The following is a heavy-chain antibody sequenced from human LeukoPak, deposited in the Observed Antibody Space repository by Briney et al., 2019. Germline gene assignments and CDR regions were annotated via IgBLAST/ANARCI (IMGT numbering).Heavy chain of an antibody. CDR1: GYIFTGYF. J-gene: IGHJ4*02. CDR2: INPNSGAT. D-gene: IGHD5-12*01. CDR3: ARFGYSGYDWRAFDY. Sequence: ASVKVSCKASGYIFTGYFLHWVRQAPGQGLEWMGWINPNSGATKYAERFQGRVTMTWDTSISTAYMELTRLRFDDRAVCYCARFGYSGYDWRAFDYWGQGTLVTVSS. V-gene: IGHV1-2*02.